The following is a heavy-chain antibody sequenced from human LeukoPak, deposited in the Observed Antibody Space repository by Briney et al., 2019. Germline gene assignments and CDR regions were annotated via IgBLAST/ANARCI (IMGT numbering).Heavy chain of an antibody. CDR3: AGYSSGWYRTDYYYYGMDV. CDR2: IYYSGST. Sequence: SETLSLTCTVSGDSISSSYWNWIRQPPGKGLEWIGHIYYSGSTNYNPSLKSRVTISVDTSKNQLSLKLSSVTAADTAVYYCAGYSSGWYRTDYYYYGMDVWGQGTTVTVSS. J-gene: IGHJ6*02. CDR1: GDSISSSY. D-gene: IGHD6-19*01. V-gene: IGHV4-59*08.